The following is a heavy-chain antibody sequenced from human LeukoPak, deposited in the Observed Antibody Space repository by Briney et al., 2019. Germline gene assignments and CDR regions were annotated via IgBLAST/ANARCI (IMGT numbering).Heavy chain of an antibody. CDR3: AKDHNLGYCSGGSCYYFDY. D-gene: IGHD2-15*01. J-gene: IGHJ4*02. V-gene: IGHV3-7*01. CDR2: VKQDETEK. CDR1: GFTFSRYW. Sequence: GGSLRLTCAASGFTFSRYWMTWVRQTPGKGLEWVANVKQDETEKYYWDSVSGRFTISRDNAKNSLYLQMNSLRAEDTAVYYCAKDHNLGYCSGGSCYYFDYWGQGSLVTVSS.